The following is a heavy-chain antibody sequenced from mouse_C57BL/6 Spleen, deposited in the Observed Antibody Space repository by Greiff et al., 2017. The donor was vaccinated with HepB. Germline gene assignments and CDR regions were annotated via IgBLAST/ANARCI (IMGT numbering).Heavy chain of an antibody. CDR3: ARHARVDSSGYVFDY. CDR2: FYPGSGSI. J-gene: IGHJ2*01. V-gene: IGHV1-62-2*01. Sequence: VKLMESGAELVKPGASVKLSCKASGYTFTEYTIHWVKQRSGQGLEWIGWFYPGSGSIKYNEKFKDKATLTADKSSSTVYMELSRLTSEDSAVYFCARHARVDSSGYVFDYWGQGTTLTVSS. CDR1: GYTFTEYT. D-gene: IGHD3-2*02.